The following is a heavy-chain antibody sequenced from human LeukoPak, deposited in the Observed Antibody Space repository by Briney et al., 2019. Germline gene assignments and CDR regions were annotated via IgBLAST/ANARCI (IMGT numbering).Heavy chain of an antibody. V-gene: IGHV1-69*13. CDR2: IISIFGTA. CDR3: ARTRSGCSTTNCYPYDMDV. Sequence: SVTVSCKASGGTFSTYAITWVRQAPGQGLEWMGGIISIFGTANYAQNFQGRVTITADESTSTAYIDLSTLRSEDTAVYYCARTRSGCSTTNCYPYDMDVWGQGTTVTV. D-gene: IGHD2-2*01. CDR1: GGTFSTYA. J-gene: IGHJ6*02.